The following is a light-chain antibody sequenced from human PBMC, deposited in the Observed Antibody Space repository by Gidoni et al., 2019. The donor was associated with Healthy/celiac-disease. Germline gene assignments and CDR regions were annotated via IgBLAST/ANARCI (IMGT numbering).Light chain of an antibody. Sequence: SYELTQPSSVSVSPGQTASITCSGDKLGDKYACWYQQKPGQSPVLVIYQDSKRPSGIPERFSGSKSGNTATLTISGTQAMDEADYYCQAWDSSSHVVFGGGTKLTVL. J-gene: IGLJ2*01. CDR1: KLGDKY. V-gene: IGLV3-1*01. CDR2: QDS. CDR3: QAWDSSSHVV.